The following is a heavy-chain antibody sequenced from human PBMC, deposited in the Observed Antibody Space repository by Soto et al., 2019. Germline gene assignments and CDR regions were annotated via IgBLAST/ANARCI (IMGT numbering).Heavy chain of an antibody. D-gene: IGHD6-6*01. J-gene: IGHJ4*02. CDR3: ARRERGSSMGYCFDY. V-gene: IGHV5-51*01. CDR1: GYSFTSYW. CDR2: IYPGDSDT. Sequence: PGESLKISCKGSGYSFTSYWIGWVRQMPGKGLEWMGIIYPGDSDTRYSPSFQGQVTISADKSISTAYLQWSSLKASDTAMYYCARRERGSSMGYCFDYWGQGTLVTVSS.